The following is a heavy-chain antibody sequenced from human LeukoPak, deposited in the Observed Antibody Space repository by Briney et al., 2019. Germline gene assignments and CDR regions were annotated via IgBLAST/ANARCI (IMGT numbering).Heavy chain of an antibody. Sequence: QPSQTLSLTCTVSGGSISSANHFWRWVRQSPGEGLEWIGYIHYDGRAHYNPSLKSRVSMSLDMSKNQFSLSLSSVTAADTAIYYCAREVITPGDSDGFDLWGQGTMVSVSS. J-gene: IGHJ3*01. CDR2: IHYDGRA. D-gene: IGHD2-2*01. CDR3: AREVITPGDSDGFDL. CDR1: GGSISSANHF. V-gene: IGHV4-30-4*08.